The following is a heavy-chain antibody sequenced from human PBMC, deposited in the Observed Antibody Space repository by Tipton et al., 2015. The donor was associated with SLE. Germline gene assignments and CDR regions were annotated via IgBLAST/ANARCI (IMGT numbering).Heavy chain of an antibody. Sequence: GSLRLSCAASGFTFSSYAMHWVRQAPGKGLEYVSAISSNGGSTYYANSVKGRFTISRDNSKNTLYLQMGSLRAEDMAVYYCARGRANNYDFWSGYSSFDYWGQGTLVTVSS. V-gene: IGHV3-64*01. CDR3: ARGRANNYDFWSGYSSFDY. CDR1: GFTFSSYA. J-gene: IGHJ4*02. CDR2: ISSNGGST. D-gene: IGHD3-3*01.